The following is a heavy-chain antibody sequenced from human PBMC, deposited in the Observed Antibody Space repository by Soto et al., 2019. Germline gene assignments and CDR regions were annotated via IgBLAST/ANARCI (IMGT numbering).Heavy chain of an antibody. D-gene: IGHD6-13*01. CDR3: PHRAAAHADY. CDR1: GFSLSTNGVG. Sequence: QITLKESGPTLVKPTQTLTLTCTFSGFSLSTNGVGVVWIRQPPGKALEWLALIYWDDDKRYSPSMKSRLTITKDTSEHPVVLTMTNMDPVDTDTYYCPHRAAAHADYWWQGTLVTV. CDR2: IYWDDDK. J-gene: IGHJ4*02. V-gene: IGHV2-5*02.